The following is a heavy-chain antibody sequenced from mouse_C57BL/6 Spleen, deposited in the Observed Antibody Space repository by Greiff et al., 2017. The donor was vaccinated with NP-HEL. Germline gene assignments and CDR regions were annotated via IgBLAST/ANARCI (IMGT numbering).Heavy chain of an antibody. CDR3: ARGGTGAWFAY. D-gene: IGHD4-1*01. V-gene: IGHV1-82*01. CDR1: GYAFSSSW. Sequence: VQLQQSGPELVKPGASVKISCKASGYAFSSSWMNWVKQRPGKGLEWIGRIYPGDGDTNYNGKFKGKATLTADKSSSTAYMQLSSLTSEDSAVYFCARGGTGAWFAYWGQGTLVTVSA. J-gene: IGHJ3*01. CDR2: IYPGDGDT.